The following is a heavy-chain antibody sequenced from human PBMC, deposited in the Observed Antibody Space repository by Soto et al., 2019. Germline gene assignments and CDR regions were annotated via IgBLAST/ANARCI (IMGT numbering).Heavy chain of an antibody. CDR2: VNPSGGHT. D-gene: IGHD2-21*02. Sequence: QVQLMQSGAEVKKPGASVKVSCKASGDTFTDYYIHWVRQAPGQGLEWMGTVNPSGGHTTYAQHFLGRVTMTRDTSTSTHYMELTSLTSDDTAIYYCARGAHVVVVTAALDYWGQGTLVTVSS. CDR3: ARGAHVVVVTAALDY. J-gene: IGHJ4*02. V-gene: IGHV1-46*01. CDR1: GDTFTDYY.